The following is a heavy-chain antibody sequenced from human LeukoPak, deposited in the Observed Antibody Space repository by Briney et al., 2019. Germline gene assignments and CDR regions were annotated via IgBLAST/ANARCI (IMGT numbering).Heavy chain of an antibody. CDR1: GFTFRSYA. J-gene: IGHJ4*02. CDR3: AXKXXXXXPXXXFDY. V-gene: IGHV3-23*05. Sequence: PGGSLRLSCAASGFTFRSYAMSWVRQAPGQGLEWVSSLDESGSATYYADSVKGRFTISRDNSKNTLYLQMDSLRAEDTAIYYCAXKXXXXXPXXXFDYWGQGTLVTVXS. CDR2: LDESGSAT.